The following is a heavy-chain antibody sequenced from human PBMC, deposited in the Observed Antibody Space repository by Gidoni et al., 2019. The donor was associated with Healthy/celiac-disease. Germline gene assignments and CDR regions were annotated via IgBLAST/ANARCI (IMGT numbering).Heavy chain of an antibody. V-gene: IGHV4-39*01. Sequence: QLQLQESVPGLVKPSQTLSLTCTVPCGSFSSSSYYWGWIRQPPGKGLEWIGSIYYSGSTYYNPSLKSRVTISVDTSKNQFSLKLSSVTAADTAVYYCARHSDYGDYAAFDIWGQGTMVTVSS. D-gene: IGHD4-17*01. CDR1: CGSFSSSSYY. CDR2: IYYSGST. CDR3: ARHSDYGDYAAFDI. J-gene: IGHJ3*02.